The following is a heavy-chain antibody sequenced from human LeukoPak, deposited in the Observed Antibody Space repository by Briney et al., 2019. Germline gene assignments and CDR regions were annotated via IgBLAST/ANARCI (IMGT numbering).Heavy chain of an antibody. D-gene: IGHD4-17*01. CDR2: ISYSGST. J-gene: IGHJ4*02. Sequence: PSETLSLPCTVSGDSINSHYCNWIRQPPGKGLEWIGYISYSGSTNYNPSLKSRVTISVDTSKNQFSLKLSSVTAADTAVYYCARGTTYGDYPTAFDYWGQGTLVSVSS. CDR1: GDSINSHY. V-gene: IGHV4-59*11. CDR3: ARGTTYGDYPTAFDY.